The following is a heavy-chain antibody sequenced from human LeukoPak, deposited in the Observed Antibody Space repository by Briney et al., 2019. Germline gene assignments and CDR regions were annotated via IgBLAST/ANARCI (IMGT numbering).Heavy chain of an antibody. CDR1: GVTFSSYA. V-gene: IGHV3-64*01. J-gene: IGHJ4*02. CDR2: ISSNGGST. D-gene: IGHD3-22*01. Sequence: GGALRLSCAASGVTFSSYAMHWVRQAPGKGLEYVSAISSNGGSTYYANSVKGRFTISRDNSKNTLYLQLGSLRPEDMAVYYCATGWDYSDSSGPFDYWGQGTLVTVSS. CDR3: ATGWDYSDSSGPFDY.